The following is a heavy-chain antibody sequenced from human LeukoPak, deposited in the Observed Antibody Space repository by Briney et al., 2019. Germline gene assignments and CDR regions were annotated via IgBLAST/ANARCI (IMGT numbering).Heavy chain of an antibody. CDR2: IIPIFGTA. Sequence: GASVKVSCKASGGTFSSYAISWVRQAPGQGLEWMGGIIPIFGTANYAQKFQGRGTITADESTSTAYMELSSLRSEDTAVYYCARVLDYYDSSGHSYYYYYYMDVWGKGTTVTVSS. CDR3: ARVLDYYDSSGHSYYYYYYMDV. D-gene: IGHD3-22*01. CDR1: GGTFSSYA. V-gene: IGHV1-69*01. J-gene: IGHJ6*03.